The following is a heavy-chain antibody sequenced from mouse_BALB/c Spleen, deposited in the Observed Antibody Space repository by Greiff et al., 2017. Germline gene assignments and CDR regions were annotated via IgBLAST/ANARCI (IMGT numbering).Heavy chain of an antibody. CDR3: ARVSYGSGDY. J-gene: IGHJ2*01. V-gene: IGHV14-3*02. CDR2: IDPANGNT. CDR1: GFNINDTY. D-gene: IGHD1-1*01. Sequence: VQLQQSGAELAKPGASVKLSCTASGFNINDTYMHWVKQRPEQGLEWIGRIDPANGNTKYDPKFQGKATITADTSSNTAYLQLSSLTSEDTAVYYCARVSYGSGDYWGQGTTLTVSS.